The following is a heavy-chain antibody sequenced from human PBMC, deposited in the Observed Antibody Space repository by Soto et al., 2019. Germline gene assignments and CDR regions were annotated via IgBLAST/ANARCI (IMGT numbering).Heavy chain of an antibody. CDR3: ARDIEETQLLYDALDF. Sequence: GGSLRLSCVASGFTFDDYAMHWVRQAPGKGLEWVSGISFNSGSIGYAESVKGRFTISRDNARNSLYLQMNSLRAEETALYYCARDIEETQLLYDALDFWGQGTMVTVSS. J-gene: IGHJ3*01. CDR2: ISFNSGSI. CDR1: GFTFDDYA. V-gene: IGHV3-9*01. D-gene: IGHD2-2*01.